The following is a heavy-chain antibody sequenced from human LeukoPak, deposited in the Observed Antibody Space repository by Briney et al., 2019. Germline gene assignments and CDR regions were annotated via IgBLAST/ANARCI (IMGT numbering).Heavy chain of an antibody. CDR3: AKDYSSGWYYFDY. CDR2: IYSGGST. V-gene: IGHV3-53*01. CDR1: GFTVSSNY. Sequence: GGSLRLSCAASGFTVSSNYMSWVRQAPGKGLEWVSVIYSGGSTYYADSVKGRFTISRDNSKNTLYLQMNSLRAEDTAVYYCAKDYSSGWYYFDYWGQGTLVTVSS. J-gene: IGHJ4*02. D-gene: IGHD6-19*01.